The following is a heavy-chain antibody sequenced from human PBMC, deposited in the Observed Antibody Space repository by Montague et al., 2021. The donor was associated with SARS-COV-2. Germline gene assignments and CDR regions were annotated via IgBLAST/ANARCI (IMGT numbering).Heavy chain of an antibody. CDR2: ISWNTGSI. Sequence: SLSLSLAASGFTFDDYAMHWVRQAPGKGLEWVSGISWNTGSIGYADSVKGRFTISRDNAKNSLYLQMNNLRAEDTAFYYCAKDMSHSEGYGMDVWGQGTTVTVSS. CDR3: AKDMSHSEGYGMDV. CDR1: GFTFDDYA. J-gene: IGHJ6*02. V-gene: IGHV3-9*01.